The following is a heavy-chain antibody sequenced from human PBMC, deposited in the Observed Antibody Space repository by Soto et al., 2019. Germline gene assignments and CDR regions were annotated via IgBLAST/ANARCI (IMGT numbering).Heavy chain of an antibody. J-gene: IGHJ4*02. V-gene: IGHV1-18*01. Sequence: ASVKVSCKASGYTFTSYGISWVRQAPGQGLEWMGWISAYNGNTNYAQKLQGRVTMTTDTSTSTAYMELRSLRSDDTAVYYCARDRSKYNWNDPYIDYWGQGTLVTVSS. D-gene: IGHD1-1*01. CDR1: GYTFTSYG. CDR3: ARDRSKYNWNDPYIDY. CDR2: ISAYNGNT.